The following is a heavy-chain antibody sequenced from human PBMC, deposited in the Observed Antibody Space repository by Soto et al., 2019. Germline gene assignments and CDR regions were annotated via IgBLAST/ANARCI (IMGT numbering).Heavy chain of an antibody. CDR1: GFTFSSHV. J-gene: IGHJ3*02. CDR3: AKGAYYDFWSGYTAFDI. V-gene: IGHV3-23*01. CDR2: ISDSGGST. D-gene: IGHD3-3*01. Sequence: EVQLLESGGGLVQPGGSLRLSCSASGFTFSSHVMSWVRQAPGKGLEWVSAISDSGGSTYYADSVKGRFTISRDNSKNTLYLQMNSLRAEDTAVYYCAKGAYYDFWSGYTAFDIWGQGTMVTVSS.